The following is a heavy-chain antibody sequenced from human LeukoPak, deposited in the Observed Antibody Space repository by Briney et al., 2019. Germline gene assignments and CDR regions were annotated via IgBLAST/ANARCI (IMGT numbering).Heavy chain of an antibody. Sequence: GGSLRLSCSASGFIFSSYAMSWVRQAPGKGLEWVSTISGCGDSTYYADSVKGRFTISSDNSKNTVYLQMNSLRAEDTAVYYCAKDRSCINDVRQGDFDYWGQGTLVTVSS. CDR1: GFIFSSYA. CDR2: ISGCGDST. D-gene: IGHD2-8*01. J-gene: IGHJ4*02. CDR3: AKDRSCINDVRQGDFDY. V-gene: IGHV3-23*01.